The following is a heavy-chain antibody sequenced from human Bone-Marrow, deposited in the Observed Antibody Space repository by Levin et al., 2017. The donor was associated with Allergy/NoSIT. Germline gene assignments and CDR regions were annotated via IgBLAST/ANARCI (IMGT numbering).Heavy chain of an antibody. CDR1: IYRSTTYW. CDR2: IDPTDSYT. CDR3: ATRVPNTDDAFDI. D-gene: IGHD2-2*01. Sequence: GESLKISCKGSIYRSTTYWISWVRQMPGKGLEWMGRIDPTDSYTNYSPSFQGHATISADKSINTAYLQWSSRTASATAFYYCATRVPNTDDAFDIWGQGTVVTVSS. V-gene: IGHV5-10-1*01. J-gene: IGHJ3*02.